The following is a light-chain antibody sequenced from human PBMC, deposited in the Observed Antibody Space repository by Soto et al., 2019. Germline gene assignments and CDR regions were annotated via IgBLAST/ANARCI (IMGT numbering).Light chain of an antibody. V-gene: IGKV3-20*01. J-gene: IGKJ1*01. CDR3: QQYGSSGT. CDR2: GAS. CDR1: QSVSNNY. Sequence: EIVWTQSPGTLSLSPEERDTLSFRASQSVSNNYVDWYQQKPGQAPRLLIYGASNRSTGLPDRFSGSVSGTDVTLTLSRLEPEDFAVSDCQQYGSSGTFGQGKKVEIK.